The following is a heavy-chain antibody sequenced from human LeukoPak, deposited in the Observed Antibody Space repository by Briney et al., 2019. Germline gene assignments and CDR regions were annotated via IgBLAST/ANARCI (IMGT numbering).Heavy chain of an antibody. J-gene: IGHJ4*02. CDR3: AREVSSGWYGDY. CDR1: GGTFSSYT. CDR2: IIPILGIA. D-gene: IGHD6-19*01. Sequence: ASVKVSCKASGGTFSSYTISWVRQAPGQGLEWMGRIIPILGIANYAQKFQGRVTFTADKSTSTAYMELSSLRSEDTAVYYCAREVSSGWYGDYWGQGTLVTVSS. V-gene: IGHV1-69*04.